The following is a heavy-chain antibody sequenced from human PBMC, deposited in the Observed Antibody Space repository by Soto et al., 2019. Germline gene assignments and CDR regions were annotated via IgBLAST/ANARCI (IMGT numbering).Heavy chain of an antibody. CDR2: IFHSGST. V-gene: IGHV4-4*02. J-gene: IGHJ4*02. CDR3: ARGGGYYFDY. CDR1: GGSIISNNC. D-gene: IGHD3-16*01. Sequence: SETLSLTCAVSGGSIISNNCLSLVRQPPGKGLEWIGEIFHSGSTNYNPSLRSRVTISVDRSKNQFSLKLSFVTAADTAVYYCARGGGYYFDYWGQGTLVTVSS.